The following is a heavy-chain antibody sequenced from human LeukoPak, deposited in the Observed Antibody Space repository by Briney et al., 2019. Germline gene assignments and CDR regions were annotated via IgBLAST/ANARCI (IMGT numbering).Heavy chain of an antibody. J-gene: IGHJ4*02. CDR1: GGSFSGYY. D-gene: IGHD4-17*01. CDR3: ARGLRGYGDYENDY. V-gene: IGHV4-34*01. Sequence: SETLSLTCAVYGGSFSGYYWSWIRQPPGKGLEWIGEINHSGSTNYNPSLKSRVTISVDTSKNQFSLKLSSVTAADTAVYYCARGLRGYGDYENDYWGQGTLVTVSS. CDR2: INHSGST.